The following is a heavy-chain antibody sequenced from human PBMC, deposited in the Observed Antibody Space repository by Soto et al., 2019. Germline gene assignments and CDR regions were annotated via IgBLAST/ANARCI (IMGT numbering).Heavy chain of an antibody. CDR2: VKSKTDGGTT. Sequence: GGSLRLSCAASGFTFSNAWINWVRQTPGKGLEWVGRVKSKTDGGTTDFAAPVKGRFAISRDDSKNMVYLEMNSLKTEDTAIYYCTTDSYVTSIIVRFDYWGHGTLVTVSS. CDR3: TTDSYVTSIIVRFDY. J-gene: IGHJ4*01. V-gene: IGHV3-15*07. D-gene: IGHD3-22*01. CDR1: GFTFSNAW.